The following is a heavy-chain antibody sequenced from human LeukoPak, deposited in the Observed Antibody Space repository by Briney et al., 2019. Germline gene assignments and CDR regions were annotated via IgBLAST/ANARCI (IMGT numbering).Heavy chain of an antibody. CDR2: TYPGDSDI. CDR3: ARLEKGTMIY. CDR1: GYSFTDYW. J-gene: IGHJ1*01. D-gene: IGHD3-22*01. Sequence: GESLKISCKGSGYSFTDYWIGWVRQMPGKGLEWMGITYPGDSDIRYSPSFQGQVTFSADKSISTAYLQWSSLKASDTAMYYCARLEKGTMIYWGQGTLVTVSS. V-gene: IGHV5-51*01.